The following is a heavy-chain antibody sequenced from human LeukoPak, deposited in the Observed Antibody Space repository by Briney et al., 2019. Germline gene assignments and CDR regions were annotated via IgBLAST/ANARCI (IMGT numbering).Heavy chain of an antibody. D-gene: IGHD3-9*01. CDR1: GGTFSSYT. CDR2: IITILGIA. CDR3: ARLPDILTACDI. Sequence: AVKVSCKASGGTFSSYTISWGRQAPGQGLEWMGRIITILGIANYAQKFQGRVTITADKSTSTAYMELSSLRSEDTAVYYCARLPDILTACDIWGQGTMVTVSS. J-gene: IGHJ3*02. V-gene: IGHV1-69*02.